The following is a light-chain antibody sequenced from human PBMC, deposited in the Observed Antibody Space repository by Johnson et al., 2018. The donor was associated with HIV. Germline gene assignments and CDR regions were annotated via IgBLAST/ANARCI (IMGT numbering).Light chain of an antibody. CDR1: SSNIGNNY. CDR3: GTWDSSLSTGGV. CDR2: DNN. V-gene: IGLV1-51*01. Sequence: QSVLTQPPSVSAAPGQKVTISCSGSSSNIGNNYVSWYQQLPGTAPKLHIYDNNKRPSGIPDRFSGSKSGTSATLGITGLQTGDGADYYYGTWDSSLSTGGVFGTGTKVTVL. J-gene: IGLJ1*01.